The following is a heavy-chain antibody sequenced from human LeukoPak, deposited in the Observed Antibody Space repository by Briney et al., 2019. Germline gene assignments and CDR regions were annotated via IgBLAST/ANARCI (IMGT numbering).Heavy chain of an antibody. V-gene: IGHV3-74*01. CDR2: IRSDGSDT. CDR3: ARERVGSSSSVLYY. CDR1: GFSFSNYA. J-gene: IGHJ4*02. Sequence: GGSLRLSCAASGFSFSNYAMSWVRQAPGEGLVGVSRIRSDGSDTRYAESVKGRFTISRDNAKNTLYLQMNSLRAEDTAVYYCARERVGSSSSVLYYWGQGTLVTVSS. D-gene: IGHD6-6*01.